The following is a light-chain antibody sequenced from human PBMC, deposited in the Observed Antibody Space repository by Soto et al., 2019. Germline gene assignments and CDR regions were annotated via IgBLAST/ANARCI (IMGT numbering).Light chain of an antibody. CDR2: WAS. Sequence: DIVMTQSPDSLAVSLGERATINCKSSQSVLYSSNNKNYLAWYQQKPGQPPKLLIYWASTRESGVPDRFSGSGSGTDFTLTISSLQAEDVAVYYCQQYYKPPHTFGQGTKVEIK. V-gene: IGKV4-1*01. CDR1: QSVLYSSNNKNY. CDR3: QQYYKPPHT. J-gene: IGKJ1*01.